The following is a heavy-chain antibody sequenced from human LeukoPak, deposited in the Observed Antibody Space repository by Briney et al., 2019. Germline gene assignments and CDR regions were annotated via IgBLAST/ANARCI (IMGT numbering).Heavy chain of an antibody. J-gene: IGHJ3*02. CDR1: GGSISSGGYY. CDR3: ARHYDFWGGDI. V-gene: IGHV4-30-2*01. D-gene: IGHD3-3*01. Sequence: SQTLSLTCTVSGGSISSGGYYWSWIRQPPGKGLEWIGYIYHSGSTYYNPSLKSRVTISVDRSKNQFSLKLSSVTAADTAVYYCARHYDFWGGDIWGQGTMVTVSS. CDR2: IYHSGST.